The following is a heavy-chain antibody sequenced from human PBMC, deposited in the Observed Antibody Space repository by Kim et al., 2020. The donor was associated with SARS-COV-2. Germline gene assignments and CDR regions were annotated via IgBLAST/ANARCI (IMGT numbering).Heavy chain of an antibody. J-gene: IGHJ4*02. CDR3: ARGGLI. CDR2: YHSGRT. D-gene: IGHD2-21*01. Sequence: YHSGRTNHPPTLKSRVTISGDKSKNQFSLKLSSVTAADTAVYYCARGGLIWGQGTLVTVSS. V-gene: IGHV4-4*02.